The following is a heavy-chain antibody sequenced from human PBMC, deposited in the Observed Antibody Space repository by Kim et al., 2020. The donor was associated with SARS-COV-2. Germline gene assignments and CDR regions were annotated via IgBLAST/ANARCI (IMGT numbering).Heavy chain of an antibody. CDR3: ARDKSSSWYRYFDL. CDR1: GFTFSSYD. D-gene: IGHD6-13*01. Sequence: GGSLRLSCAASGFTFSSYDMHWVRQATGKGLEWVSAIGTAGDTYYPGSVKGRFTISRENAKNSLYLQMNSLRAGDTAVYYCARDKSSSWYRYFDLWGRGTLVTVSS. CDR2: IGTAGDT. V-gene: IGHV3-13*04. J-gene: IGHJ2*01.